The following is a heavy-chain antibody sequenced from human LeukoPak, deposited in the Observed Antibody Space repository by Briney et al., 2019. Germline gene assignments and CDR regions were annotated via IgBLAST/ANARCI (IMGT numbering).Heavy chain of an antibody. CDR1: GGSISSGDYY. J-gene: IGHJ4*02. CDR3: ARDQDYDSSGYPYFDY. CDR2: IYYSGST. D-gene: IGHD3-22*01. V-gene: IGHV4-30-4*01. Sequence: KPSQTLSLTYTVSGGSISSGDYYWSWIRQPPGKGLEWIGYIYYSGSTYYNPSLKSRVTISVDTSKNQFSLKLSSVTAADTAVYYCARDQDYDSSGYPYFDYWGQGTLVTVSS.